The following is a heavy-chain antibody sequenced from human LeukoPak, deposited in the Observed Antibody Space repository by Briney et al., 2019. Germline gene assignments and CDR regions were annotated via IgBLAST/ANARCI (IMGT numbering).Heavy chain of an antibody. V-gene: IGHV1-2*02. J-gene: IGHJ4*02. CDR2: INTNTGGT. Sequence: PSVNVSRKASGFTLSGYYIHSVRQAPGQRLEWVGGINTNTGGTHNAQKFQGRVSLTREKSNSTAYMELSSLRSDDTAFYYCAREELRVTGTPLDYGGQGTLVAVSSGESGTPLDYWGQGTLVTVSS. D-gene: IGHD4-17*01. CDR1: GFTLSGYY. CDR3: AREELRVTGTPLDYGGQGTLVAVSSGESGTPLDY.